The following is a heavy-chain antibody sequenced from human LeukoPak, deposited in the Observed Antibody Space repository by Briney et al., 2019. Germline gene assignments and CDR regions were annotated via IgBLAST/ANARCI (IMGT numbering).Heavy chain of an antibody. V-gene: IGHV1-69*04. J-gene: IGHJ1*01. CDR3: ARDKAATAEYFQH. CDR2: IIPILGIA. D-gene: IGHD2-15*01. Sequence: SVKVSCKASGGTFSSYAISWVRQAPGQGLEWMGRIIPILGIANYAQKFQGRATITADKSTSTAYMELSSLRSEDTAVYYCARDKAATAEYFQHWGQGTLVTVSS. CDR1: GGTFSSYA.